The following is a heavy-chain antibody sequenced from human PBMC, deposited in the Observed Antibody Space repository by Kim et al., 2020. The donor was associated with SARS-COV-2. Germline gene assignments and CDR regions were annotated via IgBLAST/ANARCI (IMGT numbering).Heavy chain of an antibody. CDR1: GYTFTGYY. D-gene: IGHD4-17*01. Sequence: ASVKVSCKASGYTFTGYYMHWVRQAPGQGLEWMGRINPNSGGTNYAQKFQGRVTMTWDTSISTTYMELSRLRSDDTAVYYCAREEPLEDYVDYGAYWGQGTLVTVSS. J-gene: IGHJ4*02. CDR2: INPNSGGT. V-gene: IGHV1-2*06. CDR3: AREEPLEDYVDYGAY.